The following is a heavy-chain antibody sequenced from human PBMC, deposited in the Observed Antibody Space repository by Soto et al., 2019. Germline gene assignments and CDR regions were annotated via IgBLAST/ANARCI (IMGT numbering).Heavy chain of an antibody. J-gene: IGHJ6*02. CDR3: ARVPYDYDFAPMDV. CDR1: GFTFSSYS. V-gene: IGHV3-21*01. CDR2: ISSSSSYI. D-gene: IGHD3-3*01. Sequence: PGGSLRLPCAASGFTFSSYSMNWVRQAPGKGLEWVSSISSSSSYIYYADSVKGRFTISRDNAKNSLYLQMNSLRAEDTAMYYCARVPYDYDFAPMDVWGQGTTVTVSS.